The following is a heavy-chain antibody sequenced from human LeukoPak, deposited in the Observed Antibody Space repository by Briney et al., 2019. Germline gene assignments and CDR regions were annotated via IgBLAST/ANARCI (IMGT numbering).Heavy chain of an antibody. V-gene: IGHV4-59*08. CDR3: ARQGSSSYSFDY. CDR1: GGSMRNYY. Sequence: SSETLSLTCTVSGGSMRNYYWSWIRQPPGKGLEWIGDIYYSGSPNYNPSFNRRVTISVDSSKNQFSLKLSSVTAADTAVYYCARQGSSSYSFDYWGQGTLVTVSS. CDR2: IYYSGSP. D-gene: IGHD6-6*01. J-gene: IGHJ4*02.